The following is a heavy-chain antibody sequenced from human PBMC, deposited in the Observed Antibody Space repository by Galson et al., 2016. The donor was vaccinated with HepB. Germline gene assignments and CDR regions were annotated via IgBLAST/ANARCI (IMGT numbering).Heavy chain of an antibody. J-gene: IGHJ5*02. CDR2: FRGPANTT. D-gene: IGHD6-13*01. CDR1: GFTFITSV. Sequence: SLRLSCAASGFTFITSVMSWVRQTPGKGLEWVSSFRGPANTTYEASVGGRLTASRDDSKGTPFLQMNSLTAADTAVYYCVRARPYGTGWYGCSESWGQGTLVIVSS. V-gene: IGHV3-23*01. CDR3: VRARPYGTGWYGCSES.